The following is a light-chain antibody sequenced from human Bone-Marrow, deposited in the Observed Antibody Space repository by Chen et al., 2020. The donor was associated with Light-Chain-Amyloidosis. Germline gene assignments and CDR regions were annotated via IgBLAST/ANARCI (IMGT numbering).Light chain of an antibody. Sequence: QSALTQPRPASGSPGQSVPIPCTGPSTDVGGYKYVSWYQQHPGRAPKLMIYDVSKRPSGVPDRFSGSKSGNTASLTISGLQAEDEADYYCSSYAGMYTYVFGTGTEVTVL. CDR2: DVS. CDR3: SSYAGMYTYV. CDR1: STDVGGYKY. V-gene: IGLV2-11*01. J-gene: IGLJ1*01.